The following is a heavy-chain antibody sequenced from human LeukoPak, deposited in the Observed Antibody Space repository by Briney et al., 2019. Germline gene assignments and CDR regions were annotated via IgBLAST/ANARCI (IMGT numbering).Heavy chain of an antibody. D-gene: IGHD6-19*01. V-gene: IGHV3-74*01. J-gene: IGHJ2*01. CDR3: ARGVAGTWYFDL. CDR1: GFIFSSYW. Sequence: GGSLRLSCAASGFIFSSYWMHWVRQAPGKGLVWVSHINSDGSSTSYADSVKGRFTISRDNAKNTLYLQTYSLRAEDTAVYYCARGVAGTWYFDLWGRGTLVTVSS. CDR2: INSDGSST.